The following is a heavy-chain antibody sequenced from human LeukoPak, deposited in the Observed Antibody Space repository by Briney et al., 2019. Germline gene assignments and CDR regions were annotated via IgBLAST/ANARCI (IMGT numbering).Heavy chain of an antibody. CDR3: ARDYGGGSYQRYFQH. CDR2: IYYSGST. J-gene: IGHJ1*01. CDR1: GGSISSGGYY. Sequence: SETLSLTCTVSGGSISSGGYYWSWIRQHPGKGLEWIGYIYYSGSTYCNPSLKSRVTISVDTSKNQFSLKLSSVTAADTAVYYCARDYGGGSYQRYFQHWGQGTLVTVSS. V-gene: IGHV4-31*03. D-gene: IGHD1-26*01.